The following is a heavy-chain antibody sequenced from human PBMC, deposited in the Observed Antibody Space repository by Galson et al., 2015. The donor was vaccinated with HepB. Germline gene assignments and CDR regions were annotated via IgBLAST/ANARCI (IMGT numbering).Heavy chain of an antibody. J-gene: IGHJ6*02. V-gene: IGHV1-8*01. CDR1: GYTFSSYD. CDR3: ARGMFNYVFSGLDV. CDR2: MNPDSGET. Sequence: SVKVSCKAFGYTFSSYDIIWVRQATGQGLEWLGWMNPDSGETGNAQKFQGRVTMTRNTSMSTAYMELSSLRSQDTAVYYCARGMFNYVFSGLDVWGQGTTVTVSS. D-gene: IGHD3/OR15-3a*01.